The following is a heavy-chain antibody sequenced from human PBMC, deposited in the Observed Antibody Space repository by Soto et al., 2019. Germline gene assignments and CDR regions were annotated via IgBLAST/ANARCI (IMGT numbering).Heavy chain of an antibody. D-gene: IGHD2-15*01. J-gene: IGHJ4*02. Sequence: DVQLVESRGGLVKPGGSLRLACEVSGFSFSISAMNWVRQAPGKGLEWVSSINSGSTSVRYADSVKGRFTISRDNANNSLSLHMNSLRVEDTAVYYCARGAGSLNYWGQGTLVTVSS. CDR1: GFSFSISA. V-gene: IGHV3-21*02. CDR3: ARGAGSLNY. CDR2: INSGSTSV.